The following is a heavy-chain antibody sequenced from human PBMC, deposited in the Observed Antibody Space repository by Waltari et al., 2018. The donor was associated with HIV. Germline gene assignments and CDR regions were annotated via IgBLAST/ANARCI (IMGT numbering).Heavy chain of an antibody. Sequence: EVQLVESGGGLVKPGGSLRLSCAASGFTFSSYSMNWVRQAPGKGQEWVSAISRSRSYRYYADTVKGRLTSSRDNAKNSLYLQMNSLRAEDTAVYYCARDSGYSSGTYYFDYWGQGTLVTVSS. CDR2: ISRSRSYR. V-gene: IGHV3-21*01. CDR3: ARDSGYSSGTYYFDY. J-gene: IGHJ4*02. D-gene: IGHD6-19*01. CDR1: GFTFSSYS.